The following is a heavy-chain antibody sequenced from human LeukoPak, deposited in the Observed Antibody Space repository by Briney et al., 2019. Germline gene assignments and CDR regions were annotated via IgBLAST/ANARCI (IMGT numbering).Heavy chain of an antibody. V-gene: IGHV1-2*04. CDR3: AREDIVVVPAGMDV. J-gene: IGHJ6*02. CDR1: GYTFTGYY. D-gene: IGHD2-2*01. Sequence: WASVKVSCKASGYTFTGYYMHWVRQAPGQGLEWMGWINPNSGGTNYAQKFQGWVTMTRDTSISTAYMELSRLRSDDTAVYYCAREDIVVVPAGMDVWGQGTTVTVSS. CDR2: INPNSGGT.